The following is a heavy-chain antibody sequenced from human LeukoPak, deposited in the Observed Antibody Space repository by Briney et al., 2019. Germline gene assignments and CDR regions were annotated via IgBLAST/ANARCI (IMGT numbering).Heavy chain of an antibody. V-gene: IGHV3-11*01. CDR2: ISSSGSTI. J-gene: IGHJ4*02. CDR3: ARVKYDILTGYYELFDY. Sequence: GGSLSLSCAASGFTFSDYYMSWIRQAPGKGLEWVSYISSSGSTIYYADSVKGRFTISRDNAKNSLYLQMNSLRAEDTAVYYCARVKYDILTGYYELFDYWGQGTLVTVSS. CDR1: GFTFSDYY. D-gene: IGHD3-9*01.